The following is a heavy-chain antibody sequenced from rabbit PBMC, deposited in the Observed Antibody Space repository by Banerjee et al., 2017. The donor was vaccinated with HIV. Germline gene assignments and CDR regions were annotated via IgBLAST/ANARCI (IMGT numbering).Heavy chain of an antibody. V-gene: IGHV1S43*01. CDR3: ARDLGYAGSSYYTFNL. D-gene: IGHD8-1*01. Sequence: QQQLEESGGGLVKPGGTLTLTCKASGIDFSSNYYMCWVRQAPGKGLELIACIVTSSGVTYYASWAKGRFTISRSTSLNTVDPKMTSLTAADTATYFCARDLGYAGSSYYTFNLWGPGTLVTVS. CDR1: GIDFSSNYY. CDR2: IVTSSGVT. J-gene: IGHJ4*01.